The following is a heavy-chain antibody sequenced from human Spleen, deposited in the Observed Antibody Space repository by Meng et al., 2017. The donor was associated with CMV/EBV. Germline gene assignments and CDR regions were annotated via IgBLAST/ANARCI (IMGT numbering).Heavy chain of an antibody. CDR3: ARDIADTSMGIWGMDV. V-gene: IGHV1-2*02. CDR2: INPNSGGT. CDR1: GFSFSNYW. D-gene: IGHD5-18*01. J-gene: IGHJ6*02. Sequence: GESLKISCAASGFSFSNYWMNWVRQAPGKGLEWVGWINPNSGGTNYAQKFQGRVTMTRDTSISAAYMELSRLRSDDTAVYYCARDIADTSMGIWGMDVWGQGTTVTVSS.